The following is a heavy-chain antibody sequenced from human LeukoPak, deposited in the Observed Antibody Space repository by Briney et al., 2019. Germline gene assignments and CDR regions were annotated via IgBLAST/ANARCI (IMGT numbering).Heavy chain of an antibody. V-gene: IGHV4-34*01. J-gene: IGHJ3*02. CDR1: GGSFSGYY. CDR3: ARKRSPRPYDAFDI. Sequence: PSETLSLTCAVYGGSFSGYYWSWIRQPPGKGLEWIGEINHSGSTNYNPSLKSRVTISVDTSKNRFSLKLSSVTAADTAVYYCARKRSPRPYDAFDIWGQGTMVTVSS. CDR2: INHSGST.